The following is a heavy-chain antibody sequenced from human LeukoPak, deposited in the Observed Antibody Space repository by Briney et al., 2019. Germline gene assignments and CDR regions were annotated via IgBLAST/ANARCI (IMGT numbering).Heavy chain of an antibody. V-gene: IGHV3-7*01. CDR1: GFTFSNYW. J-gene: IGHJ4*02. CDR3: ARDRTMIVVPNDYFDY. Sequence: GGSLRLSCAASGFTFSNYWMTWVRQAPGKGLEWVANIKEDGSEKYYVDSVKGRFTISRDNAKNSLYLQMNSLRAEDTAVYYCARDRTMIVVPNDYFDYWGQGTLVTVSS. D-gene: IGHD3-22*01. CDR2: IKEDGSEK.